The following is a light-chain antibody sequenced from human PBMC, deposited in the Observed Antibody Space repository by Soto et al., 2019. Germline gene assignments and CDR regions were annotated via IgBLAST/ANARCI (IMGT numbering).Light chain of an antibody. CDR3: TSFTSRHTYV. Sequence: QSPLTQPASVSGSPGRSITISCTGTSSDVGGYNYVSWYQQHPDKAPRLMIYDVSNRPSGVSDRFSGSKSGDTASLAISGLQAEDEADYYCTSFTSRHTYVFGTGTKVTVL. CDR2: DVS. J-gene: IGLJ1*01. V-gene: IGLV2-14*03. CDR1: SSDVGGYNY.